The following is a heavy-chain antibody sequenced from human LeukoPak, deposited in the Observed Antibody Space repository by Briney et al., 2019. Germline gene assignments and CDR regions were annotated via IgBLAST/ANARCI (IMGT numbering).Heavy chain of an antibody. J-gene: IGHJ5*02. CDR2: INHSGSS. V-gene: IGHV4-34*01. D-gene: IGHD6-25*01. CDR3: ARRPNWGSGHGFDP. CDR1: GGSFSGYS. Sequence: SETLSLTSAVYGGSFSGYSWSWIRQPPGKGLEWIGEINHSGSSNYNPSLKSRVTISVDTSKNQFSLKLTSLTAADAAVYYCARRPNWGSGHGFDPWGQGTLVTVSS.